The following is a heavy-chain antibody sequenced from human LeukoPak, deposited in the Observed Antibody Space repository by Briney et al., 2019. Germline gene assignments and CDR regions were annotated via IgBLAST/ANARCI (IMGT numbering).Heavy chain of an antibody. CDR3: ATISYCSSTSCHAGYFDY. CDR1: GYTFTSYY. V-gene: IGHV1-46*01. CDR2: INPSGCST. D-gene: IGHD2-2*01. J-gene: IGHJ4*02. Sequence: ASVKVSCKASGYTFTSYYMHWVRQAPGQGLEGMGIINPSGCSTSYAQKFQGRVTMTRDTSTSTVYMELSSLRSEDTAVYYCATISYCSSTSCHAGYFDYWGQGTLVTVSS.